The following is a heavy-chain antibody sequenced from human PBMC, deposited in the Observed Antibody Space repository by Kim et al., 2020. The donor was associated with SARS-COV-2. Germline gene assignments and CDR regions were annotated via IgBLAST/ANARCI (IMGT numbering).Heavy chain of an antibody. CDR3: TKSQSYYDSSNPFDY. CDR1: GFSFSSYG. V-gene: IGHV3-30*18. D-gene: IGHD3-22*01. Sequence: GGSLRLSCAASGFSFSSYGMHWVRQAPGKGLEWVAVISYDGSIKHYADSGKGRFTIARDNSKNTLYLQMNSLRAEDTAVYYCTKSQSYYDSSNPFDYWGQGALVTVSS. J-gene: IGHJ4*02. CDR2: ISYDGSIK.